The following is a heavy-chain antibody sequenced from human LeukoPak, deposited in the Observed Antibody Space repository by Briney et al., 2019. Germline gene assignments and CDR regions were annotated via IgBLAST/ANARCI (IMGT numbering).Heavy chain of an antibody. CDR3: ARNLAGYDIGGLVY. Sequence: GGSLRLSCVASGFTFSSYEMDWVRQAPGEGLEWVSYISSSDSGDSTIYYADSVKGRFTISRDNAKNSLFLQMNSLSAEDTAVYYCARNLAGYDIGGLVYWGQGTLVTVSS. D-gene: IGHD5-12*01. CDR2: ISSSDSGDSTI. CDR1: GFTFSSYE. J-gene: IGHJ4*02. V-gene: IGHV3-48*03.